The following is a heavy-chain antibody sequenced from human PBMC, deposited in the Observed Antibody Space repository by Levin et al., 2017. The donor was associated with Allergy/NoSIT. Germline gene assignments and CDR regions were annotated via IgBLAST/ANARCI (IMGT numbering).Heavy chain of an antibody. CDR1: GFTFSSYA. Sequence: LSLTCAASGFTFSSYAMHWVRQAPGKGLEWVAVISYDGSNKYYADSVKGRFTISRDNSKNTLYLQMNSLRAEDTAVYYCARGGSPSYYDSSGYGDYWGQGTLVTVSS. J-gene: IGHJ4*02. D-gene: IGHD3-22*01. CDR3: ARGGSPSYYDSSGYGDY. V-gene: IGHV3-30*04. CDR2: ISYDGSNK.